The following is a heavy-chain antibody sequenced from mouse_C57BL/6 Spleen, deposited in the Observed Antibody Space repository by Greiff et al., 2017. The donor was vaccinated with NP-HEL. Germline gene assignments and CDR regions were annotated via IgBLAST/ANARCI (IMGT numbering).Heavy chain of an antibody. D-gene: IGHD2-4*01. CDR1: GYAFSSYW. CDR3: ANYYDYGGFAY. J-gene: IGHJ3*01. V-gene: IGHV1-80*01. CDR2: IYPGDGDT. Sequence: LVESGASVKISCKASGYAFSSYWMNWVKQRPGKGLEWIGQIYPGDGDTNYNGKFKGKATLTADKSSSTAFVQLSSLTSEDSAVYFCANYYDYGGFAYWGQGTLVTVSA.